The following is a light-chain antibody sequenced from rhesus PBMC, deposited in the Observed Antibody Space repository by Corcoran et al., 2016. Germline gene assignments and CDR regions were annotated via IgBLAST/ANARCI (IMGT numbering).Light chain of an antibody. V-gene: IGKV1-44*02. CDR1: QTISSY. Sequence: DIQMTQSPSSLSASVGDRVTITCRASQTISSYLAWYQPKPGKVPKLLIYGASSLDSGVPSRFSGGGSGTEFSLTISSLQPEDFAVYYCQQHNSHPRTFGQGTKVEI. CDR3: QQHNSHPRT. J-gene: IGKJ1*01. CDR2: GAS.